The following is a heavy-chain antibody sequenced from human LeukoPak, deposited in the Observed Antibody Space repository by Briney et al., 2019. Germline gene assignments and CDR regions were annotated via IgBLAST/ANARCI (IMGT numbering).Heavy chain of an antibody. J-gene: IGHJ4*02. Sequence: GASVKVSCKASGGTFSSYAISWVRQAPGQGLEWMGGIIPIFGTANYAQKFRGRVTITADESTSTAYMELSSLRSEDTAVYYCARDRGYYDSSGYSRWGQGTLVTVSS. V-gene: IGHV1-69*13. CDR3: ARDRGYYDSSGYSR. CDR2: IIPIFGTA. CDR1: GGTFSSYA. D-gene: IGHD3-22*01.